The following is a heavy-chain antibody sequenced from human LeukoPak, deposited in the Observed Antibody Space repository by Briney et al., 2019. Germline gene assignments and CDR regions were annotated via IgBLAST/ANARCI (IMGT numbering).Heavy chain of an antibody. J-gene: IGHJ5*01. CDR3: ARGRPAYSGYDLVHS. V-gene: IGHV3-30*01. CDR1: GFTFRSYA. CDR2: ISYDGSNK. Sequence: PGGSLRLTCAASGFTFRSYAMHWVRQAPGKGLEWVAVISYDGSNKYYADSVKGRFTISRDNSKNTLYLQMNSLRAEDTAVYYCARGRPAYSGYDLVHSWGHGTLVTVSS. D-gene: IGHD5-12*01.